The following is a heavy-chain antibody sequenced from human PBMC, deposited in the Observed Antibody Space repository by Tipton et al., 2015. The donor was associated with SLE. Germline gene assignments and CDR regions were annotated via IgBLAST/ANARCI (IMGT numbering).Heavy chain of an antibody. V-gene: IGHV4-39*01. CDR2: SYHSGIN. D-gene: IGHD4-17*01. CDR1: NGSISTSSFY. CDR3: ARLFDAYGYFDY. J-gene: IGHJ4*02. Sequence: TLSLTCTVFNGSISTSSFYWGWLRQSPGQGPEWIGSSYHSGINACSPPLKSRATISVDTSKNQFSLNLSSVTAADTAVYYCARLFDAYGYFDYWGQGTLVTVSS.